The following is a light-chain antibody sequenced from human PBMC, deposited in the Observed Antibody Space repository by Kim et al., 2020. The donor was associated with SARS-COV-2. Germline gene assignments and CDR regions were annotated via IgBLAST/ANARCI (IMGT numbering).Light chain of an antibody. J-gene: IGLJ3*02. CDR3: CSSAGGYTWV. CDR1: SSDVGNYNY. V-gene: IGLV2-11*03. Sequence: GQSVTISCTGTSSDVGNYNYVSWYQQHPGKAPKLMIYDVSKRPSGVTERFSGSKSGNTASLTISGLQAEDEADYYCCSSAGGYTWVFGGGTQLTVL. CDR2: DVS.